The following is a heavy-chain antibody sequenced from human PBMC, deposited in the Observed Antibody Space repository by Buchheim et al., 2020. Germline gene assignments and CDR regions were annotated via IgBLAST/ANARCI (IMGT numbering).Heavy chain of an antibody. CDR1: GFTFSRYA. CDR3: AKVGYGDYYQYGLDV. V-gene: IGHV3-23*01. Sequence: EVQLLESGGGLVQPGGSLRLTCAASGFTFSRYAMSWVRQAPGKGLEWVSHISGSGSTTYHADSVKCRFTISRDNSKNTLYLQMNSLRAEDTAVYYCAKVGYGDYYQYGLDVWGQGTT. D-gene: IGHD4-17*01. J-gene: IGHJ6*02. CDR2: ISGSGSTT.